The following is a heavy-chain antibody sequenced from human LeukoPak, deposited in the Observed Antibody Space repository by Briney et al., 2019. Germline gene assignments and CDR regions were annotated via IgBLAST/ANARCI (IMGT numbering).Heavy chain of an antibody. D-gene: IGHD1-26*01. Sequence: GGSLRLSCAASGFTVSSNYMSWVRQAPGKGLEWVSVIYSGGSTYYADSVKGRFTISRDNSKNTLYLQMNSLRAKDTAVYYCARGQTIVGATPFDYWGQGTLVTVSS. CDR2: IYSGGST. V-gene: IGHV3-66*02. J-gene: IGHJ4*02. CDR3: ARGQTIVGATPFDY. CDR1: GFTVSSNY.